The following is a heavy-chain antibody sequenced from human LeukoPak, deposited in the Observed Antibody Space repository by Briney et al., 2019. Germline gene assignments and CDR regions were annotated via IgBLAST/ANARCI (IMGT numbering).Heavy chain of an antibody. CDR2: IIPSFGTK. J-gene: IGHJ2*01. V-gene: IGHV1-69*13. D-gene: IGHD5-24*01. CDR1: GGTFSKYA. CDR3: ARGLDGKSYWYFDL. Sequence: ASVKVSCKASGGTFSKYAINWLRQAPGQGFQWMGGIIPSFGTKNYAQKFRARVTFSADDSTTTAYMELSGLRSDDTAVYYCARGLDGKSYWYFDLWGRGTLVTVSS.